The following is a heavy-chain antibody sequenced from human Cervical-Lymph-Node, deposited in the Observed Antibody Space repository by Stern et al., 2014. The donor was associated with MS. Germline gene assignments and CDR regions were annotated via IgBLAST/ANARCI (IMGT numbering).Heavy chain of an antibody. J-gene: IGHJ5*02. V-gene: IGHV3-30*18. D-gene: IGHD1-26*01. CDR2: ISYDGSNK. CDR3: AKGGGFDP. CDR1: GFTFSSYG. Sequence: QDQLVQSGGGVVQPGRSLRLSCAASGFTFSSYGMHWVRQAPGKGLEWVAVISYDGSNKYYADSVKGRFTISRDNSKNTLYLQMNSLRAEDTAVYYCAKGGGFDPWGQGTLVTVSS.